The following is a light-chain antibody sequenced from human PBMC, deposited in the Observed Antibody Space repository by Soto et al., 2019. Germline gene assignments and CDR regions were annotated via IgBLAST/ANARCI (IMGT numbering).Light chain of an antibody. V-gene: IGKV1-39*01. J-gene: IGKJ1*01. CDR2: AAS. Sequence: DIQMTQSPSSLSASVGDRVTITCRASQSISSYLNWYQQKPGKAPKLLIYAASSLQSGVPSRFSGHGSGTDFTLTINSLQPEDFATYHCHQSYSTPRTFGQGTKVEIK. CDR1: QSISSY. CDR3: HQSYSTPRT.